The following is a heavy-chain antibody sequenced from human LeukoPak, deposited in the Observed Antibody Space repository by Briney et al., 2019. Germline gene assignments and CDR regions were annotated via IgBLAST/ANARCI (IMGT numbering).Heavy chain of an antibody. J-gene: IGHJ6*02. CDR1: GFTFSSYS. Sequence: GGSLRLSCAASGFTFSSYSMNWVRQAPGKGLEWVSSISSSSSYIYYADSVKGRFTISRDNAKNSLYLQMNSLRAEDTAVYYCAREGWPTMVRGVIIRYGMDVWGQGTTVTASS. V-gene: IGHV3-21*01. D-gene: IGHD3-10*01. CDR2: ISSSSSYI. CDR3: AREGWPTMVRGVIIRYGMDV.